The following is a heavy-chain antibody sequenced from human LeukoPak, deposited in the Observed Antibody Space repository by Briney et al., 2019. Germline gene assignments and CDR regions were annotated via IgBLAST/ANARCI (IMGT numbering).Heavy chain of an antibody. CDR1: GYTLTELS. D-gene: IGHD3-22*01. CDR2: FDPEDGET. J-gene: IGHJ4*02. CDR3: ATRRSRDYYDSSGYYSFDY. V-gene: IGHV1-24*01. Sequence: ASVKVFCKVSGYTLTELSMHWVRQAPGKGLEWMGGFDPEDGETIYAQKFQGRVTMTEDTSTDTAYMELSSLRSEDTAVYYCATRRSRDYYDSSGYYSFDYWGQGTLVTVSS.